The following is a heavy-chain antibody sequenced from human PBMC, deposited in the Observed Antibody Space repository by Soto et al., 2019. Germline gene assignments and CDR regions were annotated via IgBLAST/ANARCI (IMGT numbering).Heavy chain of an antibody. CDR3: ARGLVVPAASRGY. CDR2: ISSSSSTI. V-gene: IGHV3-48*01. D-gene: IGHD2-2*01. CDR1: GFTFSSYA. J-gene: IGHJ4*02. Sequence: GGSLRLSCSASGFTFSSYAMNWVRQAPGKGLEWVSYISSSSSTIYYADSVKGRFTISRDNAKNSLYLQLNSLRAEDTAVYYCARGLVVPAASRGYWGQGTLVTVSS.